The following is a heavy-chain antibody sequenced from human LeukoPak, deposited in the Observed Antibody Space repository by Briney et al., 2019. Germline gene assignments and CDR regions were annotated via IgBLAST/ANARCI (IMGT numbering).Heavy chain of an antibody. CDR2: INSSISYI. CDR3: AIEGDSGYSSSWYYVQGCGMDV. J-gene: IGHJ6*02. CDR1: GFTFSSYS. D-gene: IGHD6-13*01. Sequence: GGSLRLSCADSGFTFSSYSMNWVRQAPGKGLEWVSSINSSISYIYYADSMKGRFTLSRDNAKNSLYLQMNSLRAEDTAVYYCAIEGDSGYSSSWYYVQGCGMDVWGQGTTVTVSS. V-gene: IGHV3-21*01.